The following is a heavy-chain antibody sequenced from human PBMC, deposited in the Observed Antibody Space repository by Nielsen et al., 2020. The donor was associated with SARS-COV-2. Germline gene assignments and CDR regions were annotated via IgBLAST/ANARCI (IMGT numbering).Heavy chain of an antibody. CDR1: GFTFSNFA. J-gene: IGHJ6*02. Sequence: GGSLRLSCAASGFTFSNFAMNWVRQAPGKGLEWVSTIGVRGGGTYYADSLKGRFTISRDNSKNTLYLQMNSLGADDTAIYYCTRRVAGGTMDVWGQGTTVTVSS. CDR2: IGVRGGGT. CDR3: TRRVAGGTMDV. D-gene: IGHD6-19*01. V-gene: IGHV3-23*01.